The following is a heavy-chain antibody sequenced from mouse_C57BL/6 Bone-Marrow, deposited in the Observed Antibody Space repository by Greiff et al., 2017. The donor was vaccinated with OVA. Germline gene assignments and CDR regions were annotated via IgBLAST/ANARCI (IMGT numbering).Heavy chain of an antibody. CDR3: AREDPYYYGSSHYAMDY. V-gene: IGHV3-6*01. CDR1: GYSITSGYY. J-gene: IGHJ4*01. Sequence: EVKLQESGPGLVKPSQSLSLTCSVTGYSITSGYYWNWIRQFPGNQLEWMGYISYDGSNNYNPSLKNRISITRDTSKNQFFLKLNSVTTEDTATYYCAREDPYYYGSSHYAMDYWGQGTSVTVSS. CDR2: ISYDGSN. D-gene: IGHD1-1*01.